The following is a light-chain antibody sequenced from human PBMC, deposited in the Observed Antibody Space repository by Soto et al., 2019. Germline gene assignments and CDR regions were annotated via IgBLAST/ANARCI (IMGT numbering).Light chain of an antibody. CDR3: SSYTSDWGV. J-gene: IGLJ1*01. Sequence: QSALTQPASVSGSPGQSITISCTGTTSDVGAYNYVSWYQQHPGKAPKLMIYDVTNRPSGVSNRFSGSKSGNTASLTISGLQAEDEADYYCSSYTSDWGVFGTGTKVTVL. CDR1: TSDVGAYNY. V-gene: IGLV2-14*03. CDR2: DVT.